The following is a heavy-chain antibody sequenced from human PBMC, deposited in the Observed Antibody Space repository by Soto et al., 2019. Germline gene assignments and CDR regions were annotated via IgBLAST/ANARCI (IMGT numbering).Heavy chain of an antibody. J-gene: IGHJ6*02. V-gene: IGHV4-34*01. CDR3: ARGYYYYGMDV. CDR2: INHSGST. Sequence: SESRALTCTVYGWSFSGYYWSWIRQPPGKGLEWIGEINHSGSTNYNPSLKSRVTISVDTSKNQFSLKLSSVTAADTAVYYCARGYYYYGMDVWGQGTTVTVSS. CDR1: GWSFSGYY.